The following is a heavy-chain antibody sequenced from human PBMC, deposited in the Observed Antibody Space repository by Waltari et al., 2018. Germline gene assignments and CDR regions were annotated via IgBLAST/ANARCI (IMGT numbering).Heavy chain of an antibody. Sequence: QLQLQESGPGLVKPSETLSLTCTVSGGSISSSSYYWGWIRQPPGKGLEWIGSIYYSGNNYYNPSLKSRVTKSVETAKNQFSLKLSSGTAAETAVYYCARHGAIYDLWSGYNYYYYYYGMDVWGQGTTVTVSS. J-gene: IGHJ6*02. D-gene: IGHD3-3*01. CDR1: GGSISSSSYY. V-gene: IGHV4-39*01. CDR2: IYYSGNN. CDR3: ARHGAIYDLWSGYNYYYYYYGMDV.